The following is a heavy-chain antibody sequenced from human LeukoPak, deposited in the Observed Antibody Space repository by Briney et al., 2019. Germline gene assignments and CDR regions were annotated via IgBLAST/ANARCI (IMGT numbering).Heavy chain of an antibody. CDR3: ARDRSYYDSSDYYGDAFDI. V-gene: IGHV3-64*01. CDR2: ISSNGGST. Sequence: LGGSLRLSCAASGSTFSSYAMHWVRQAPGKGLEYVSGISSNGGSTYYANSVKGRFTISRDNSKNTLYFQMGSLRAEDMAVYYCARDRSYYDSSDYYGDAFDIWGQGTMVTVSS. D-gene: IGHD3-22*01. J-gene: IGHJ3*02. CDR1: GSTFSSYA.